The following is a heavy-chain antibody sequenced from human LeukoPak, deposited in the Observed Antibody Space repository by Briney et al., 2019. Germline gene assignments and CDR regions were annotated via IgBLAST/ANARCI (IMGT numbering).Heavy chain of an antibody. V-gene: IGHV3-23*01. J-gene: IGHJ1*01. CDR3: AIMHGYYDGSGYWVQ. CDR1: GFTVSDS. CDR2: ITPNADRT. Sequence: GGSLRLSCAASGFTVSDSMNWVRQAPGKGLEWVSFITPNADRTSYADSVEGRFTISRDNPRNTLYMQMNSLRDEDTAVYYCAIMHGYYDGSGYWVQWGQGTLVTVSS. D-gene: IGHD3-22*01.